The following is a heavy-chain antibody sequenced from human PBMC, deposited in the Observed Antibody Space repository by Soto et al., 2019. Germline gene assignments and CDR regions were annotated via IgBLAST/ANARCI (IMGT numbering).Heavy chain of an antibody. CDR1: GFTFSSYW. CDR3: ARRAVAGYYYYYMDV. CDR2: IKQDGSEK. J-gene: IGHJ6*03. D-gene: IGHD6-19*01. Sequence: GVSLRLSCAASGFTFSSYWMSWVRQAPGKGLEWVANIKQDGSEKYYVDSVKGRFTISRDNAKNSLYLQMNSLRAEDTAVYYCARRAVAGYYYYYMDVWGKGTTVTVSS. V-gene: IGHV3-7*01.